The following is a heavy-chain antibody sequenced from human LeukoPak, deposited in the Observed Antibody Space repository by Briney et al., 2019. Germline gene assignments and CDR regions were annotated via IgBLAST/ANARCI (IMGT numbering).Heavy chain of an antibody. CDR1: GFTFSNYA. V-gene: IGHV3-23*01. J-gene: IGHJ2*01. Sequence: GGSQRLSCAASGFTFSNYAMSWVRQAPGKGLEWVSALSGSGDNTYYADSVKGRFTISRDNSKNTLYLQMNSPRAEDTALYYCARPASRGVGRYFDLWGRGSLVTVSS. CDR3: ARPASRGVGRYFDL. CDR2: LSGSGDNT. D-gene: IGHD3-10*01.